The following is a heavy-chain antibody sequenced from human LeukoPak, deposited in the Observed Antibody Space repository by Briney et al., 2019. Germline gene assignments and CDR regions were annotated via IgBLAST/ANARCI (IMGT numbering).Heavy chain of an antibody. V-gene: IGHV3-30*18. CDR1: GFTFTSYG. CDR2: ISFDGNNK. D-gene: IGHD3-10*01. Sequence: PGRSLRLSCEASGFTFTSYGLHWVRQTPGKGLEWVAVISFDGNNKLYADSVKGRFTISRDNSKNTLYLQLNSLTAEDTALYSCAKDLGFGGDYYGMDVWAKGPRSPSPQ. CDR3: AKDLGFGGDYYGMDV. J-gene: IGHJ6*04.